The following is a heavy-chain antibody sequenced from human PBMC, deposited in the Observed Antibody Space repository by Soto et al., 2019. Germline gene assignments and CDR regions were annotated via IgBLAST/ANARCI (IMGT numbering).Heavy chain of an antibody. CDR2: ISGSGGST. CDR3: AKHLGLPPSRYYDSSGYYSDYYYGMDV. V-gene: IGHV3-23*01. J-gene: IGHJ6*02. D-gene: IGHD3-22*01. Sequence: GGSLRLSCAASGFTFSSYAMSWVRQAPGKGLEWVSAISGSGGSTYYADSVKGRFTISRDNSKNTLYLQMNSLRAEDTAVYYCAKHLGLPPSRYYDSSGYYSDYYYGMDVWGQGTTVTVSS. CDR1: GFTFSSYA.